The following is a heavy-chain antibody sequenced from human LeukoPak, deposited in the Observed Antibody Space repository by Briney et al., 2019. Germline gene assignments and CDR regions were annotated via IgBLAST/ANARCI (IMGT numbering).Heavy chain of an antibody. Sequence: PSETLSLTCTVSGGSIRSYYWSWIRQPAGKGLEWIGRMHTSGSTNYNPSLKSRVTMSVDTSKNQFSLKLSSVTAADTAVYYCAGGYYYASGSYSYMDVWGKGTTVTISS. D-gene: IGHD3-10*01. CDR2: MHTSGST. CDR1: GGSIRSYY. V-gene: IGHV4-4*07. J-gene: IGHJ6*03. CDR3: AGGYYYASGSYSYMDV.